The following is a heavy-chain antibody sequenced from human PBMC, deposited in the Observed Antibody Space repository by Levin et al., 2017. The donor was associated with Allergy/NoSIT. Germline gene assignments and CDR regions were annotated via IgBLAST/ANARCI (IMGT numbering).Heavy chain of an antibody. CDR1: GFTFGDYA. V-gene: IGHV3-9*01. D-gene: IGHD6-19*01. Sequence: SLKISCAASGFTFGDYAMHWVRQAPGKGLEWVSGISWNSGNIGYADSVKGRFTISRDNAQNILYLQLNSLRVDDKALFYCAQAWAGAVAGQAYVDYWGQGPLVTVSS. CDR2: ISWNSGNI. CDR3: AQAWAGAVAGQAYVDY. J-gene: IGHJ4*02.